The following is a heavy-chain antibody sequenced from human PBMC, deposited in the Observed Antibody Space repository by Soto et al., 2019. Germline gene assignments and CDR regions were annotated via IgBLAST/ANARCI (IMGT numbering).Heavy chain of an antibody. CDR2: MNPRDSDV. Sequence: GEAVMISWACCDYMFAAYWICWLPQMPGKGKQWMGVMNPRDSDVKYSPSLEGQVTISADKSINTAILQWRSLKASDTAMYYCARPDYTKDVWYHTYDIWGQGTMVTVSS. J-gene: IGHJ3*02. CDR3: ARPDYTKDVWYHTYDI. V-gene: IGHV5-51*01. CDR1: DYMFAAYW. D-gene: IGHD2-8*01.